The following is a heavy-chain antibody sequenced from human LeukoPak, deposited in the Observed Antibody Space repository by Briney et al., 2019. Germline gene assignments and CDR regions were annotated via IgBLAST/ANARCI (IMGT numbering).Heavy chain of an antibody. V-gene: IGHV4-59*01. J-gene: IGHJ6*03. D-gene: IGHD2-21*02. CDR1: GGSRSRYY. CDR2: IYYSGST. CDR3: AREVVVTAVYFMDV. Sequence: PSDTVSLTCSLSGGSRSRYYLRGIRQPPGKGLEWIGYIYYSGSTNYNPSLKSRVTISVDTSKNQFSLKLSSVTAADTAVYYCAREVVVTAVYFMDVWGKGTTVTVSS.